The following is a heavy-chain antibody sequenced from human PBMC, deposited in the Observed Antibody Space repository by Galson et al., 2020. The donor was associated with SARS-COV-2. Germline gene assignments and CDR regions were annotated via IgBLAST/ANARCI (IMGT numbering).Heavy chain of an antibody. V-gene: IGHV3-64*05. Sequence: GTYRRIFFSAYGFTYSRYARRRVRQAQGKGLEYVSAISSNGGRTYYAYSVKGRFSISRDNSKNMLYVEMSRLRAEYTALYYCVKDPFRSFWGMGGMDFWGQGTTVSV. CDR2: ISSNGGRT. D-gene: IGHD3-16*01. CDR3: VKDPFRSFWGMGGMDF. J-gene: IGHJ6*02. CDR1: GFTYSRYA.